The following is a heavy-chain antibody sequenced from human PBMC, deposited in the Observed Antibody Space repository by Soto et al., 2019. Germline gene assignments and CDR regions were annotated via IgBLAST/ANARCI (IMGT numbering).Heavy chain of an antibody. CDR1: GYSFTSYW. D-gene: IGHD6-13*01. V-gene: IGHV5-10-1*01. J-gene: IGHJ6*02. Sequence: GESLKISCKGSGYSFTSYWISWVRQMPGKGLEWMGRIDPSDSYTNYSPSFQGHVTISADKSISTAYLQWSSLKASDTAMYYCATTVAGIAAAALYGMDVWGQGTTVTVS. CDR3: ATTVAGIAAAALYGMDV. CDR2: IDPSDSYT.